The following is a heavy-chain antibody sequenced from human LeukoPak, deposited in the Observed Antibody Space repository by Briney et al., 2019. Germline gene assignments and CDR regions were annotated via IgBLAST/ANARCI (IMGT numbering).Heavy chain of an antibody. J-gene: IGHJ4*02. D-gene: IGHD3-22*01. CDR1: GYTFTSYY. V-gene: IGHV1-46*01. Sequence: ASVKLSCKASGYTFTSYYMHWVRQAPGQGLEWMGIINPSGGSTSYAQKFQGRVAMTRDMSTSTVYMELSSLRSEDTAVYYCALSSGYFRSFDYWGQGTLVTVSS. CDR2: INPSGGST. CDR3: ALSSGYFRSFDY.